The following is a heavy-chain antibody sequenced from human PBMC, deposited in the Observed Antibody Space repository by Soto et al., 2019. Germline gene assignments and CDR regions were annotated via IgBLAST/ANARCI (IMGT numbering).Heavy chain of an antibody. D-gene: IGHD3-22*01. CDR1: GGSISSGGYS. CDR2: IYHSGST. Sequence: PSETLSLTCAVSGGSISSGGYSWSWIRQPPGKGLEWIGYIYHSGSTYYNPSLKSRVTISVDRSKNQFSLKLSSVTAADTAVYYCARNYYDSSGYIDYWGQGTLVTVSS. V-gene: IGHV4-30-2*01. J-gene: IGHJ4*02. CDR3: ARNYYDSSGYIDY.